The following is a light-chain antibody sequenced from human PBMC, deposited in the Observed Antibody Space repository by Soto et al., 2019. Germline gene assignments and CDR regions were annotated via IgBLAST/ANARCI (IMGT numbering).Light chain of an antibody. CDR2: AAS. CDR1: RSLSSSY. V-gene: IGKV3-20*01. Sequence: EIVLTQSPGTLSLSPGERATLSCRASRSLSSSYVVWYKQKPGQAPRLLIYAASRRATGIPDRFSGSGYATEYTLTISRLEPEDFAVYYCQQQGTFGQGTKLEIK. CDR3: QQQGT. J-gene: IGKJ2*01.